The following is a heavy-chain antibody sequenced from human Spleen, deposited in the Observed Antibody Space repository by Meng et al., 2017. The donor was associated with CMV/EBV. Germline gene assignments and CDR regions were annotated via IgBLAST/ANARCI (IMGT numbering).Heavy chain of an antibody. D-gene: IGHD2-15*01. Sequence: ASVKVSCKASGYTFTRYGISWVRQAPGQGLEWMGWISAYNGQTNYAQKFQGRVTMTTDTSSSTAYMELRNPTSDDSAVYYCARGRCSGSSCYYGDWGQGTLVTVSS. J-gene: IGHJ4*02. CDR1: GYTFTRYG. CDR3: ARGRCSGSSCYYGD. CDR2: ISAYNGQT. V-gene: IGHV1-18*01.